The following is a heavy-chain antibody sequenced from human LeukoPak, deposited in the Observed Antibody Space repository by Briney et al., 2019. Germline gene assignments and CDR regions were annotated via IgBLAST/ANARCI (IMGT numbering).Heavy chain of an antibody. CDR2: IITSTTI. CDR3: ARVLVAGVPGAFDV. Sequence: GGSLRLSCAASGFTFSIYSMNWVRQAPGKGLEWVSYIITSTTIYYADSVRGRFIISRDNAKNSLSLQMNSLSAEDTALYYCARVLVAGVPGAFDVWGQGTMVTVSS. CDR1: GFTFSIYS. J-gene: IGHJ3*01. D-gene: IGHD6-19*01. V-gene: IGHV3-48*01.